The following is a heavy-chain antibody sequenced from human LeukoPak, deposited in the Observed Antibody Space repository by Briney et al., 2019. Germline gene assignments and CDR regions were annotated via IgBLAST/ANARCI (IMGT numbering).Heavy chain of an antibody. CDR3: ARRITMVRGVIPTDYMDV. CDR2: INWNGGST. Sequence: GGSLRLSCAASGFTFDDYGMSWVRQAPGKGLEWVSGINWNGGSTGYADSVKGRFTISRDNAKNSLYLQMNRLRAEDTALYYCARRITMVRGVIPTDYMDVWGKGTTVTVSS. J-gene: IGHJ6*03. CDR1: GFTFDDYG. V-gene: IGHV3-20*04. D-gene: IGHD3-10*01.